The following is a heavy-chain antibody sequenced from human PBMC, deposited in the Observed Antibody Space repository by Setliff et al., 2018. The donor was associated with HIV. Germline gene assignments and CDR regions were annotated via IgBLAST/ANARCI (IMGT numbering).Heavy chain of an antibody. CDR3: ARGSYTVRIDY. J-gene: IGHJ4*02. V-gene: IGHV4-4*07. CDR2: IYTSGST. D-gene: IGHD3-10*01. CDR1: GDSITSRPY. Sequence: SETLSLTCTVSGDSITSRPYWTWVRQPAGKGLEWIGRIYTSGSTNYNPSLKSRVSMSIDTSDNQFSLNLNSVTAADTAVYYCARGSYTVRIDYWGQGTRVTVSS.